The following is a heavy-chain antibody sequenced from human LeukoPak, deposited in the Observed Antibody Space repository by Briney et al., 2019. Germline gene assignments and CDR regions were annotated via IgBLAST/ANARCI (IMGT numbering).Heavy chain of an antibody. CDR1: GYTSTSYG. D-gene: IGHD6-13*01. CDR2: ISAYNGNT. Sequence: ASVKVSCKASGYTSTSYGISWVRQAPGQGLEWMGWISAYNGNTNYAQKLQGRVTMTTDTSTSTAYMELRSLRSDDTAVYYCARVLSSSWYPPFDYWGQGTLVTVSS. V-gene: IGHV1-18*04. CDR3: ARVLSSSWYPPFDY. J-gene: IGHJ4*02.